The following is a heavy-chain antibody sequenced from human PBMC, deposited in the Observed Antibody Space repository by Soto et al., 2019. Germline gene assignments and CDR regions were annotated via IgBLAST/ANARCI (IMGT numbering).Heavy chain of an antibody. D-gene: IGHD1-26*01. J-gene: IGHJ4*02. CDR3: VRDGVGATTFFGYFDY. CDR1: GFNFGSYG. V-gene: IGHV3-33*01. Sequence: QVQLVESGGGVVQPGRSLRLSCAASGFNFGSYGMHWVRQAPGKGLEWVAITRHDGSNTYYADSVRGRFTISRDNPKNTLYLQMNSLTVEDTAVYYCVRDGVGATTFFGYFDYWGQGTLITVSS. CDR2: TRHDGSNT.